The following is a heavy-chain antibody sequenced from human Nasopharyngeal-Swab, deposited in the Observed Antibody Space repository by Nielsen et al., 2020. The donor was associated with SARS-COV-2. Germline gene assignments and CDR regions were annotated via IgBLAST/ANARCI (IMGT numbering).Heavy chain of an antibody. CDR2: IYPGDSDT. V-gene: IGHV5-51*01. Sequence: VRQMPGKGLEWMGIIYPGDSDTRYSPSFQGQVTISADKSISTAYLQWSSLKASDTVMYYCARHRAEYSSSSHFDYWGQGTLVTVSS. D-gene: IGHD6-6*01. J-gene: IGHJ4*02. CDR3: ARHRAEYSSSSHFDY.